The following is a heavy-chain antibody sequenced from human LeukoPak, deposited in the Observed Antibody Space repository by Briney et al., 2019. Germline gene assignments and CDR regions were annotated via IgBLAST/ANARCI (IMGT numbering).Heavy chain of an antibody. D-gene: IGHD6-19*01. CDR2: IIPIFGTA. Sequence: SVKVSCKASGGTFSSYAISWVRQAPGQGLEWMGGIIPIFGTANYAQKFQGRVTITADESTSTAYMELSSLRSEDTAVYYCARNHYPAGIAVAGTTGGVDYWGRGTLVTVSS. J-gene: IGHJ4*02. CDR1: GGTFSSYA. CDR3: ARNHYPAGIAVAGTTGGVDY. V-gene: IGHV1-69*13.